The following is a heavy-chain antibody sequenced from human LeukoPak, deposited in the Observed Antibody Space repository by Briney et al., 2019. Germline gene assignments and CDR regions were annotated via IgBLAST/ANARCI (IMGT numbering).Heavy chain of an antibody. V-gene: IGHV4-59*08. J-gene: IGHJ4*02. CDR3: ARKGGTFDY. Sequence: PSESLSLTCTVSGGSIRNYYSSWLPQPPGKGLEWIGYIYYSGSTNYNPSLKSRVTISVDTSKNQFSLKLSSVTAADTAVYYCARKGGTFDYWGQGTLVTVSS. CDR2: IYYSGST. D-gene: IGHD2-15*01. CDR1: GGSIRNYY.